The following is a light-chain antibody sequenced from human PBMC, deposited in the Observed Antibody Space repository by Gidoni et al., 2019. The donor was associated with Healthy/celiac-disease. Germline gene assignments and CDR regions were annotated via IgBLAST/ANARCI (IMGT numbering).Light chain of an antibody. V-gene: IGKV3-15*01. CDR1: QSVSSN. J-gene: IGKJ1*01. CDR2: GAS. Sequence: LSCRASQSVSSNLAWYQQKPGQAPRLLIYGASTRATGIPARFSGSGSGTEFTLTISSLQSEDFAVYYCQQYNNWLWTFGQGTKVEIK. CDR3: QQYNNWLWT.